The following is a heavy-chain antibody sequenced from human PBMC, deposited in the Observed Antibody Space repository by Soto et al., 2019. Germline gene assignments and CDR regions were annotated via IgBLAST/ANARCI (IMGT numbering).Heavy chain of an antibody. CDR1: GFTFSSYA. Sequence: GGSLRLSCAASGFTFSSYAMSWVRQAPGKGLEWVSAISGSGGSTYYADSVKGRFTISRDNSKNTLYLQMNSLRAEDTAVYYCAKSGVPHYDFWKDYMDVWGKGTTVTVSS. J-gene: IGHJ6*03. CDR3: AKSGVPHYDFWKDYMDV. V-gene: IGHV3-23*01. D-gene: IGHD3-3*01. CDR2: ISGSGGST.